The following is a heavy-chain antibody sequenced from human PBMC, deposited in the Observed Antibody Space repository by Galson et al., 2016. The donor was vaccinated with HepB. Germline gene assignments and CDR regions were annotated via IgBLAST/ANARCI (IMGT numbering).Heavy chain of an antibody. J-gene: IGHJ6*02. Sequence: SVKVSCKASGYTFTSSAIHWLRQAPGHRLEWMGWINVANGDTKYSQKFQGRVTITRDTSASTVYMELSSLKTDDTAVYYCTGKTFWSGYSSVGMDVWGQGTTVTVSS. CDR2: INVANGDT. D-gene: IGHD3-3*01. CDR3: TGKTFWSGYSSVGMDV. V-gene: IGHV1-3*01. CDR1: GYTFTSSA.